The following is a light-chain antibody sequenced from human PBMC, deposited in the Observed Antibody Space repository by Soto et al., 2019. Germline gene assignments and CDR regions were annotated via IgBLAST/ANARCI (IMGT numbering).Light chain of an antibody. J-gene: IGKJ5*01. CDR1: QSVSSN. Sequence: EIVLTQSPGTLSLSPGERATLSCRASQSVSSNLAWYQQKPGQAPTLVIFDASSRASGIPERFSGSGSGTDFTLTITRLEPEDFAVYYCQEYDGSPITFGLGTRLEIK. CDR2: DAS. V-gene: IGKV3-20*01. CDR3: QEYDGSPIT.